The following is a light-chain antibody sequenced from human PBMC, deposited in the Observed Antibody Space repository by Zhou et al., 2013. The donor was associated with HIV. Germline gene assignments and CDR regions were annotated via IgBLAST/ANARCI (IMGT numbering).Light chain of an antibody. J-gene: IGKJ1*01. CDR1: QSLLQNNGYNY. CDR3: MQTLQTPWT. V-gene: IGKV2-28*01. CDR2: LGS. Sequence: DIVMTQSPLSLPVTPGEPASISCRSSQSLLQNNGYNYLDWYLQKPGQSPQLLIYLGSNRASGVPDRFSGSGSGTDFTLKISRVEAEDVGVYYCMQTLQTPWTFGQGTRVDI.